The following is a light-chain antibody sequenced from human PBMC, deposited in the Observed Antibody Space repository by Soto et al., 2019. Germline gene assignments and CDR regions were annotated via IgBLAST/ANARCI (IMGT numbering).Light chain of an antibody. J-gene: IGLJ2*01. CDR3: QSYDSSLSGSRV. V-gene: IGLV1-40*01. CDR2: GNS. Sequence: QSVLTQLPSVSGAPGQRVTISCTGSSSNIGAGYDVHWYQQLPGTAPKLLIYGNSNRPSGVPDRFSGSKSGTSASLAITGLQAEDEADYYCQSYDSSLSGSRVFGGGTKRTVL. CDR1: SSNIGAGYD.